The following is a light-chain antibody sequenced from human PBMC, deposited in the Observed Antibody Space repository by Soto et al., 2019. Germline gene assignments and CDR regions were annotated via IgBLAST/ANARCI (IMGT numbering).Light chain of an antibody. CDR1: ESVRTW. CDR2: TAS. Sequence: IQMTQSPSTLSASVGDRVTITCRASESVRTWLAWYQQKPGKAPNLLIHTASTLESGVPSRFSGSGSATEFTLTINSLQPDDFATYYCQQYCSHSTFGQGTKVDIK. CDR3: QQYCSHST. V-gene: IGKV1-5*03. J-gene: IGKJ1*01.